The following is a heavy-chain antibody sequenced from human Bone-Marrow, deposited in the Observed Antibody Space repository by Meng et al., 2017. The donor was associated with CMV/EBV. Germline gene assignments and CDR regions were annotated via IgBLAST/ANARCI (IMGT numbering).Heavy chain of an antibody. V-gene: IGHV4-59*01. CDR2: IYYSGST. D-gene: IGHD5-12*01. Sequence: GSLRLSCAVYGGSFSGYYWSWIRQPPGKGLEWIGYIYYSGSTNYNPSLKSRVTISVHTSKIQFSLKLSSVTAADTAVYYCARGSGYGSYYFDYWGQGTLVTVSS. J-gene: IGHJ4*02. CDR1: GGSFSGYY. CDR3: ARGSGYGSYYFDY.